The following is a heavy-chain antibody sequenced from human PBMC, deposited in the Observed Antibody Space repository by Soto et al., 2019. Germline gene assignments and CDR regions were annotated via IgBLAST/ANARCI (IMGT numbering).Heavy chain of an antibody. CDR1: GLDFSSEV. D-gene: IGHD1-26*01. Sequence: AASGLDFSSEVMCWVRQAPGKGLEWVSSISGSGRTIYHADSMRGRFAISRDNSKNRLYLQLNNLRVDDTAVYYCAKVGPSYYYGMDVWGQGTMVTVSS. CDR3: AKVGPSYYYGMDV. V-gene: IGHV3-23*01. CDR2: ISGSGRTI. J-gene: IGHJ6*02.